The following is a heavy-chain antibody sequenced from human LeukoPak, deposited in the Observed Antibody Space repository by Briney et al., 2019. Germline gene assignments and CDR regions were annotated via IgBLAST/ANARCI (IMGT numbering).Heavy chain of an antibody. CDR3: ARMTIFWYFDL. D-gene: IGHD3-3*01. Sequence: PSETLSLTCAVYGGSFSGYYWSWIRQPPGKGLEWIGEINHSGSTNYNPSLKSRVTISVDTSKSQFSLKLSSVTAADTAVYYCARMTIFWYFDLWGRGTLVTVSS. J-gene: IGHJ2*01. CDR1: GGSFSGYY. V-gene: IGHV4-34*01. CDR2: INHSGST.